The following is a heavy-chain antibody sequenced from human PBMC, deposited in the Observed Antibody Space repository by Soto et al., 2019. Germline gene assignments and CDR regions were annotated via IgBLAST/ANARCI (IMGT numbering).Heavy chain of an antibody. V-gene: IGHV4-31*03. CDR1: GGSISSGGHY. Sequence: QLQLQESGPVLVKPSQTLSLTCTVSGGSISSGGHYWSWIRQHPGRGLEWIVHLDYSGTTHYFPSRKSRVTISIDTSKNLFFLKLSSVTAADTAVYFCARGGSRFLELLDLDFWGLGTLVTVSS. CDR3: ARGGSRFLELLDLDF. CDR2: LDYSGTT. D-gene: IGHD3-3*01. J-gene: IGHJ4*02.